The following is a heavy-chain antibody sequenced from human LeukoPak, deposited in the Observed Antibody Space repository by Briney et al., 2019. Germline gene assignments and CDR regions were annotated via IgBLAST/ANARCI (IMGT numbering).Heavy chain of an antibody. CDR2: IIPIFGTA. CDR3: ARIDYGGNGNFDY. J-gene: IGHJ4*02. D-gene: IGHD4-23*01. V-gene: IGHV1-69*13. CDR1: GGTFSSYA. Sequence: GASVKVSCKASGGTFSSYAISWVRQAPGQGLEWVGGIIPIFGTANYAQKFQGRVTITADESTSTAYMELSSLRSEDTAVYYCARIDYGGNGNFDYWGQGTLVTVSS.